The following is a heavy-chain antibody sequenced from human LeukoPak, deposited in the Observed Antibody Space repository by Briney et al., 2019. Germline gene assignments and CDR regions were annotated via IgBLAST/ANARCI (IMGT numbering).Heavy chain of an antibody. Sequence: SETLSLTCTVSGGSISSGGYYWSWIRQHPGRGLEWIGFIYYSGSTYYNPSLKSRVTISVDTSKNQFSLKLSSVTAADTAVYYCASFSYYDILPGHGANWLDPWGQGTLVTVSS. CDR1: GGSISSGGYY. CDR3: ASFSYYDILPGHGANWLDP. J-gene: IGHJ5*02. D-gene: IGHD3-9*01. CDR2: IYYSGST. V-gene: IGHV4-31*03.